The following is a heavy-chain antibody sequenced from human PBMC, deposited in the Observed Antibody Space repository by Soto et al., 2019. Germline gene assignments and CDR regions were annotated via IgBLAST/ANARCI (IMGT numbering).Heavy chain of an antibody. CDR1: GFTVSSNY. CDR2: IYSGGST. CDR3: ARDRGSSWYPGAFDI. D-gene: IGHD6-19*01. V-gene: IGHV3-53*01. J-gene: IGHJ3*02. Sequence: PGGSLRLSCAASGFTVSSNYMSWVRQAPGKGLEWVSVIYSGGSTYYADSVKGRFTISRDNSKNTLYLQMNSLRAEDTAVYYCARDRGSSWYPGAFDIWGQGTMVTVSS.